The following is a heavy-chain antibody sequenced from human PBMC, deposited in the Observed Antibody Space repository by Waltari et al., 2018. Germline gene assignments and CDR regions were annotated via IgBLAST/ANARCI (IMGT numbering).Heavy chain of an antibody. J-gene: IGHJ3*02. CDR3: ARDDTAHAFDI. Sequence: VQLVESGGGLVQPGGSLRLSCAAPGFTFTGYWMHWVRQPPGKGLVGVSRINSDGRSTSYADSVKGRFTISRDNAKNTLFLQMNSLRAEDTAVYYCARDDTAHAFDIWGQGTLVTVSS. V-gene: IGHV3-74*01. D-gene: IGHD5-18*01. CDR1: GFTFTGYW. CDR2: INSDGRST.